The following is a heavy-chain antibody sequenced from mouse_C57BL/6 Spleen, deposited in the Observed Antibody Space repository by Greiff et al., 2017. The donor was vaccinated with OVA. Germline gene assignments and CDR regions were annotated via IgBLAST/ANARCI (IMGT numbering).Heavy chain of an antibody. Sequence: QVQLQQPGAELVMPGASVKLSCKASGYTFTSYWMHWVKQRPGQGLEWIGEIDPSDSYTNYNQKFKGKSTLTVDKSSSTAYMQLSSLTSEDSAVYYCARPYSNYGGFAYWGQGTLVTVSA. J-gene: IGHJ3*01. CDR3: ARPYSNYGGFAY. D-gene: IGHD2-5*01. CDR1: GYTFTSYW. V-gene: IGHV1-69*01. CDR2: IDPSDSYT.